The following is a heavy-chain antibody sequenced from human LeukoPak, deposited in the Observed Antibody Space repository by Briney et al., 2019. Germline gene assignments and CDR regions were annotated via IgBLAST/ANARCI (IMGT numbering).Heavy chain of an antibody. D-gene: IGHD1-26*01. CDR3: ARDLRRYSGSYLGYFQH. J-gene: IGHJ1*01. V-gene: IGHV1-18*01. Sequence: PGASVKVSCKASGYTFTSYGISWVRQAPGQGLEWMGWISAYNGNTNYAQKLQGRVTMTTDTSTSTAYMELRSLRSDDTAVYYCARDLRRYSGSYLGYFQHWGQGTLVTVSS. CDR1: GYTFTSYG. CDR2: ISAYNGNT.